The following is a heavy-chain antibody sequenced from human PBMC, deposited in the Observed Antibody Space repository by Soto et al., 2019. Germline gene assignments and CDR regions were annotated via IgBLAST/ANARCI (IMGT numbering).Heavy chain of an antibody. Sequence: QVQLVQSGAEVKKPGSSVKVSCKASGGTFSSYAISWVRQAPGQGLEWMGGIIPIFGTANYAQKFQGRVTITADESTSTAYMELSSLRSEDTAVYYCAREGEGRPTYYYDSSGFRVFDYWGQGTLVTVSS. D-gene: IGHD3-22*01. CDR3: AREGEGRPTYYYDSSGFRVFDY. CDR2: IIPIFGTA. V-gene: IGHV1-69*12. J-gene: IGHJ4*02. CDR1: GGTFSSYA.